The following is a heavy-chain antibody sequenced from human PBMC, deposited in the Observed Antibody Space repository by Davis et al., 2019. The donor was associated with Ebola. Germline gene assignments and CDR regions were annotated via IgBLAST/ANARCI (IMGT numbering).Heavy chain of an antibody. CDR1: GFTFSTYG. J-gene: IGHJ5*02. D-gene: IGHD3-10*01. V-gene: IGHV3-30*02. CDR3: AQDGFLSYYGSGSYFNT. CDR2: IWFDGSNQ. Sequence: GGSLRLSCAASGFTFSTYGMHWVRQTPGKGFAWLASIWFDGSNQYYPDSVRGRFTISRDNSKNTVFLQMNSLRPDDTAVYYCAQDGFLSYYGSGSYFNTWGRGTLVTVSS.